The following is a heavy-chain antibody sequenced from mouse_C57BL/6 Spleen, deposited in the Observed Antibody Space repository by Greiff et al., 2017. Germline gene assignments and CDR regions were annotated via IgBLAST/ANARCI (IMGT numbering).Heavy chain of an antibody. CDR3: ARSIYDGYYGAY. J-gene: IGHJ3*01. Sequence: VQLVESGAELVRPGASVKLSCKASGYTFTDYYINWVKQRPGQGLEWIARIYPGSGNTYYNEKFKGKATLTAEKSSSTAYMQLSSLTSEDSAVYFCARSIYDGYYGAYWGQGTLVTVSA. CDR1: GYTFTDYY. V-gene: IGHV1-76*01. CDR2: IYPGSGNT. D-gene: IGHD2-3*01.